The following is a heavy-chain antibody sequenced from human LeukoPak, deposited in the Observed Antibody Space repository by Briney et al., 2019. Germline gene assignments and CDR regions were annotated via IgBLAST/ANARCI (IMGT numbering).Heavy chain of an antibody. CDR1: GFSFDSYS. CDR2: VSYDGSNK. J-gene: IGHJ1*01. D-gene: IGHD2-21*02. CDR3: ARVYCGGDCYSTEFFQD. Sequence: GGSLRLSCADSGFSFDSYSMHWVRQALGKGPEWVAVVSYDGSNKYYADSVKGRFTISRDNSKNTLYLQMDSLRAEDTAVYYCARVYCGGDCYSTEFFQDWGQGTLVTVSS. V-gene: IGHV3-30-3*01.